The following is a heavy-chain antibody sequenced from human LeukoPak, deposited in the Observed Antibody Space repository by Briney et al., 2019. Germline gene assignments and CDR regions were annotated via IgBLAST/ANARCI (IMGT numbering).Heavy chain of an antibody. CDR3: ARVGTLVRGWSGYFLH. J-gene: IGHJ1*01. V-gene: IGHV1-69*13. D-gene: IGHD6-19*01. Sequence: GASVKVSCKASGGTFSSYAISWVRQAPGQGLEWMGGIIPIFGTANYAQKFQGRVTITADESTSTAYMELSSLRSEDTAVYYCARVGTLVRGWSGYFLHWGQGTLVTVSS. CDR1: GGTFSSYA. CDR2: IIPIFGTA.